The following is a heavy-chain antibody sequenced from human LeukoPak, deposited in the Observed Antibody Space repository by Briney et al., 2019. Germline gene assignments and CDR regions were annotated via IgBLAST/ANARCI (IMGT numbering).Heavy chain of an antibody. CDR2: VFSSGTT. V-gene: IGHV4-39*01. Sequence: SQTLSLTCTVSSGSISDRNYYWAWIRQSPEKGLEWLGSVFSSGTTYYNPSLQGRVTISIDTSKNQFSLELTSVTAADTAVYYCASQAAYYSRGRYQETWVAYWGQGTLVTVSS. D-gene: IGHD6-19*01. CDR3: ASQAAYYSRGRYQETWVAY. J-gene: IGHJ4*02. CDR1: SGSISDRNYY.